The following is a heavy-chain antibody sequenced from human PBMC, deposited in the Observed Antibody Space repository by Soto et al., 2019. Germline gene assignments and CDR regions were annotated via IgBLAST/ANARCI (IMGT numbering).Heavy chain of an antibody. CDR1: GGSISSTDYY. Sequence: SETLSLTCTVSGGSISSTDYYWNRIRQPPGKGLEWIGYIYYSGSTYFNPSLKSRVTISVDTSKNEVSLELSSVTDADTAVYYCANTYYDILTGYHDAFDIWGQGTMVT. V-gene: IGHV4-30-4*01. D-gene: IGHD3-9*01. J-gene: IGHJ3*02. CDR2: IYYSGST. CDR3: ANTYYDILTGYHDAFDI.